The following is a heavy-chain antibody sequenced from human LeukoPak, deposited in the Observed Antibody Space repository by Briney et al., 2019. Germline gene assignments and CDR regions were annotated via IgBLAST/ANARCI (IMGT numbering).Heavy chain of an antibody. J-gene: IGHJ5*02. V-gene: IGHV4-34*01. CDR3: APGGGIPGTPLWFAP. Sequence: SETLSLTCAVYGGSFSGYYWSWIRQPPGKGLEWIGEINHSGSTNYNPSLKSRVTISVDTSKNQFSLKLSSVTAADTAVYYCAPGGGIPGTPLWFAPWGQGTLVTVSS. CDR2: INHSGST. D-gene: IGHD1/OR15-1a*01. CDR1: GGSFSGYY.